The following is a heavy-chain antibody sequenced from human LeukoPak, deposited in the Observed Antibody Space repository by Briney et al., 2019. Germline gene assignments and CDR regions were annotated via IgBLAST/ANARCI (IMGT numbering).Heavy chain of an antibody. D-gene: IGHD1-26*01. CDR2: INPNSGGT. CDR1: GYTFTSYG. Sequence: ASVKVSCKASGYTFTSYGISWVRQAPGQGLEWMGWINPNSGGTNYAQKFQGRVTMTRDTSISTAYMELSRLRSDDTAVYYCAGDGVGATFFDYWGQGTLVTVSS. J-gene: IGHJ4*02. V-gene: IGHV1-2*02. CDR3: AGDGVGATFFDY.